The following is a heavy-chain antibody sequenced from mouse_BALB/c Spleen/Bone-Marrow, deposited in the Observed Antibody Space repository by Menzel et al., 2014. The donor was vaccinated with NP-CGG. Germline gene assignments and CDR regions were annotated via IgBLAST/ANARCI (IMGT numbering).Heavy chain of an antibody. CDR2: IDPENGNT. Sequence: EVKLQESGAELVRPGALVKLSCKAPGFNIKDYYMHWVKQRPEQGLEWIGWIDPENGNTIYDPKFQGKASITADTSSNTAYLQLSSLTSEDTAVYYCARGPYWGQGTTLTVSS. V-gene: IGHV14-1*02. CDR3: ARGPY. J-gene: IGHJ2*01. CDR1: GFNIKDYY.